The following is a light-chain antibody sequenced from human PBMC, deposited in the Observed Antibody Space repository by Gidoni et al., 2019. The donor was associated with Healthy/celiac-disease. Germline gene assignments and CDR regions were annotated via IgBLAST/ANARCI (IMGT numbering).Light chain of an antibody. J-gene: IGLJ2*01. CDR1: SSDVGSYNL. V-gene: IGLV2-23*02. CDR2: EVS. Sequence: QSALTQTASVSGSPGQSITISCTGTSSDVGSYNLVSWYQQHPGKAPKLMIYEVSKRPSGVSNRFSGSKSGNTASLTISGLQAEDEADYYCSSYAGSSTVVFGGGTKLTVL. CDR3: SSYAGSSTVV.